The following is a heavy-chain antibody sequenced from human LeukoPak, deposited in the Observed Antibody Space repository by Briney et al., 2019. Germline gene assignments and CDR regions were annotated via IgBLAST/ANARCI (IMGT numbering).Heavy chain of an antibody. Sequence: SETLSLTCAVYGGSFSGYYWSWIRQPPGKGLEWIGEINHSGSTNYNPSLKSRVTISVDTSKNQFSLKLSSVTAADTAVYYCARESVSHSSSWYFDYWGQGTLVTVSS. CDR1: GGSFSGYY. CDR2: INHSGST. D-gene: IGHD6-13*01. J-gene: IGHJ4*02. CDR3: ARESVSHSSSWYFDY. V-gene: IGHV4-34*01.